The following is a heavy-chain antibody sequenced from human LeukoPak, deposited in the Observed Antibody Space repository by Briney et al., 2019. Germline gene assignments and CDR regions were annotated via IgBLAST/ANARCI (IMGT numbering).Heavy chain of an antibody. CDR1: GYTFSRHY. CDR2: INPNIVAS. V-gene: IGHV1-2*06. Sequence: APVKVSCKASGYTFSRHYIHWVRQAPGQGLEWMGQINPNIVASHYAQKFQDRVTMTSDTSINMAYMELRSLRSDDTAVYYCARDFYGSRPGAFDYWGQGTLITVSS. CDR3: ARDFYGSRPGAFDY. D-gene: IGHD3-10*01. J-gene: IGHJ4*02.